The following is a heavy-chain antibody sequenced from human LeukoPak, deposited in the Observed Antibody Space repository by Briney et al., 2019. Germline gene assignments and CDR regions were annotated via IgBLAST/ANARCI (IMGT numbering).Heavy chain of an antibody. V-gene: IGHV4-59*12. CDR1: GGSISGYY. D-gene: IGHD2-2*01. J-gene: IGHJ3*02. CDR2: IYDSGNI. Sequence: SETLSLTCTVSGGSISGYYWSWIRQSPGKGLEWIGNIYDSGNIKYNPSLKSRVTISVDTSKNQFSLKLSSVTAADTAVYYCARVGRVGYCSSTSCYGAFDIWGQGTMVTVSS. CDR3: ARVGRVGYCSSTSCYGAFDI.